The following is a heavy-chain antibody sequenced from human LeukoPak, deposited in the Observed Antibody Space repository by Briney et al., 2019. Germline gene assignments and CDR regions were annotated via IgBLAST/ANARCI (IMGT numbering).Heavy chain of an antibody. J-gene: IGHJ4*02. CDR3: ARAYYDYVWGSYRYSLAVNDY. V-gene: IGHV4-34*01. Sequence: TSETLSLTCAVYGGSFCVYYSSWMRNPPGEGRECIGEINHSGSTNYNPSLKSRVTISVDTSKNQFSLKLSSVTAPDTAVYYCARAYYDYVWGSYRYSLAVNDYWGQGTLVTVSS. CDR1: GGSFCVYY. CDR2: INHSGST. D-gene: IGHD3-16*02.